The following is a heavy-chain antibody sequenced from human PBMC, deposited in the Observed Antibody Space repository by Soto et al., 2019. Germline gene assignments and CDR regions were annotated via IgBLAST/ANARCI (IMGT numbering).Heavy chain of an antibody. Sequence: ASVKVSCKASGYTFTSYDINWVRQATGQGLEWVGWMNPNSGNTGYAQKFQGRATMTRNTSISTAYMELSSLRSEGTAVYYCAITRHGGQILTGSNAFDIWGQGTMVTVSS. D-gene: IGHD3-9*01. J-gene: IGHJ3*02. CDR3: AITRHGGQILTGSNAFDI. CDR1: GYTFTSYD. CDR2: MNPNSGNT. V-gene: IGHV1-8*01.